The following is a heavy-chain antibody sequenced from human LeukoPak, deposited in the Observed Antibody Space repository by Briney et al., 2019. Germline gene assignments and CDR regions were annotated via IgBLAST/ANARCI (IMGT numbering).Heavy chain of an antibody. J-gene: IGHJ4*02. D-gene: IGHD1-26*01. CDR3: AREVGATDNSFDY. V-gene: IGHV1-2*06. CDR1: GYSFADYY. Sequence: ASVKVSCKASGYSFADYYIHWVRQAPGQGLEWMGRINPKSGGTDHAQNFQGRVTMTRDTSITTAYMELSSLRSDDTAVYYCAREVGATDNSFDYWGQGTLVTVSS. CDR2: INPKSGGT.